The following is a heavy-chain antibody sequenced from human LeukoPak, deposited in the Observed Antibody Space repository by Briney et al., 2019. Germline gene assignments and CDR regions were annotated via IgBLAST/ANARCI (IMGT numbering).Heavy chain of an antibody. CDR3: ATLYASGSLWGPFDY. CDR2: ISFDGSNK. D-gene: IGHD3-10*01. V-gene: IGHV3-30*03. J-gene: IGHJ4*02. Sequence: GRSLRLSCAASGFTFSSYGMHWVRQAPGKGLEWVAVISFDGSNKYYADSVKGRFTISRDNSKNTLYLQVISLRAEDTAVYYCATLYASGSLWGPFDYWGQGILVTVSS. CDR1: GFTFSSYG.